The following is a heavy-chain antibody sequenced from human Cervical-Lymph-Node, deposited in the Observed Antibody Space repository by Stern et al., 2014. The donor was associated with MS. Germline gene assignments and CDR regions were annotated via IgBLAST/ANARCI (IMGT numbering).Heavy chain of an antibody. CDR3: ARGGAVGGYSSFDY. D-gene: IGHD6-19*01. J-gene: IGHJ4*02. CDR1: GYTFTSYG. V-gene: IGHV1-18*01. Sequence: VQLVESGGEVKKPGASVKVSCKASGYTFTSYGINWVRQAPGQGLEGMGWISAYTGNTNYAQNFQGRVTLTTDTSTGTAYMELKSLRSEDTAVYYCARGGAVGGYSSFDYWGQGTLVTASS. CDR2: ISAYTGNT.